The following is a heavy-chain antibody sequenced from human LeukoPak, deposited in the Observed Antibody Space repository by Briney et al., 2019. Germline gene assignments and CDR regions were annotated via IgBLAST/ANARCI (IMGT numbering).Heavy chain of an antibody. D-gene: IGHD3-16*01. V-gene: IGHV1-69*13. J-gene: IGHJ4*02. CDR1: GGTFSGYA. CDR3: ARITDYYFDY. CDR2: IIPIFGTA. Sequence: SVTVSCKASGGTFSGYAISWVRQAPGQGLEWMGGIIPIFGTANYAQKFQGRVTITADESTSTAYMELSSLRSEDTAVYYCARITDYYFDYWGQGTLVTVSS.